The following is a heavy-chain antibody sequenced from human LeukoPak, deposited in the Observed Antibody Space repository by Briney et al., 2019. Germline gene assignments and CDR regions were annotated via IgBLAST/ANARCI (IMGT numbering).Heavy chain of an antibody. J-gene: IGHJ4*02. D-gene: IGHD3-10*01. CDR1: GYTFTSYA. V-gene: IGHV1-2*02. Sequence: ASVKVSCKASGYTFTSYAMHWVRQAPGQGLEWMGWINPNSGGTNYAQKFQGRVTMTRDTSISTAYMELSRLRSDDTAVYHCARGLGRGKLTTDYWGQGTLVTVSS. CDR3: ARGLGRGKLTTDY. CDR2: INPNSGGT.